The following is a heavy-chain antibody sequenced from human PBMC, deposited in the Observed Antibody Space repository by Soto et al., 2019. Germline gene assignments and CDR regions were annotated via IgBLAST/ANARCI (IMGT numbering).Heavy chain of an antibody. J-gene: IGHJ6*03. V-gene: IGHV3-33*01. CDR3: ARVGRRDYYYMDV. CDR2: IWYDGSNK. Sequence: GGSLRLSCAASGFTFSSYGMHWVRQAPGKGLEWVAVIWYDGSNKYYADSVKGRFTISRDNSKNTLYLQMNSLRAEDTAVYYRARVGRRDYYYMDVWGKGTTVPVSS. CDR1: GFTFSSYG.